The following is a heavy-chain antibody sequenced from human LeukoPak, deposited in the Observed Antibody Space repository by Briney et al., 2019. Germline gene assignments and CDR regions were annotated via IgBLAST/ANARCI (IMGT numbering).Heavy chain of an antibody. CDR3: AYNRNFALDN. V-gene: IGHV4/OR15-8*01. D-gene: IGHD1-14*01. Sequence: SETLSLTCAVSGASIDSHSWWSWVRQPPGRGLEWIGEIYHSGGANYKPSLKSRVTMSVDTSKNHFSLKLTSVTAADTAVYYCAYNRNFALDNWGQGTLVTVSS. J-gene: IGHJ4*02. CDR2: IYHSGGA. CDR1: GASIDSHSW.